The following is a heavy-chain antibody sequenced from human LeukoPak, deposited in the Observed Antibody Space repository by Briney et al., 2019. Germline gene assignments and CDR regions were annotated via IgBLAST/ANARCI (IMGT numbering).Heavy chain of an antibody. CDR3: AREEVGAIDY. Sequence: GGSLRLSCAASGFTFSSYAMRWVRQAPGKGLEWVAVISYDGSSKYYADSVKGRFTISRDNSKNTLYLQMNSLRAEDTAVYYCAREEVGAIDYWGQGTLVTVSS. J-gene: IGHJ4*02. CDR1: GFTFSSYA. CDR2: ISYDGSSK. D-gene: IGHD1-26*01. V-gene: IGHV3-30-3*01.